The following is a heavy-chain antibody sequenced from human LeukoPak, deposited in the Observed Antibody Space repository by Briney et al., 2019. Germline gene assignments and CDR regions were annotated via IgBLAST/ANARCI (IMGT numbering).Heavy chain of an antibody. D-gene: IGHD3-3*01. CDR2: IYYSGST. V-gene: IGHV4-39*07. CDR3: AGEYYDFWSGYRNFDY. CDR1: GGSISSSSYY. Sequence: PSETLSLTCTVSGGSISSSSYYWGWIRQPPGKGLEWIGSIYYSGSTYYNPSLKSRVTISVDTSKNQFSLKLSSVTAADTAVYYCAGEYYDFWSGYRNFDYWGQGTLVTVSS. J-gene: IGHJ4*02.